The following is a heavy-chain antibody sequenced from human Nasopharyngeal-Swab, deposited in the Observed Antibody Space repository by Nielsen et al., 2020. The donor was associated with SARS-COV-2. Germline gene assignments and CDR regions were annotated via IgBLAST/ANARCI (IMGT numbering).Heavy chain of an antibody. V-gene: IGHV3-7*03. CDR3: ARSSRGPYYDFWSGSNYPDY. CDR2: IKQDGSEK. CDR1: GFTFSSYW. Sequence: GGSLRLSCAASGFTFSSYWMSWVRQAPGKGLGWVANIKQDGSEKYYVDSVKGRFTISRDNAKNSLYLQMNSLRAEDTAVYYCARSSRGPYYDFWSGSNYPDYWGQGTLVTVSS. J-gene: IGHJ4*02. D-gene: IGHD3-3*01.